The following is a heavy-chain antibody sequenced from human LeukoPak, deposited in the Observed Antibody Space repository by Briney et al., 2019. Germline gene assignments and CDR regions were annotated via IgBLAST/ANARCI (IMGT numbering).Heavy chain of an antibody. D-gene: IGHD5-12*01. J-gene: IGHJ4*02. CDR1: GFTFSSYA. CDR3: AKAASPRGYSGYEAAN. CDR2: ISGSGGST. V-gene: IGHV3-23*01. Sequence: PGGSLRLSCAASGFTFSSYAMSWVRQAPGKGLEWVSAISGSGGSTYYADSVKGRFTISRDNSKNTLYLQMNSLRAEDTAVYYCAKAASPRGYSGYEAANWGQGTLVTVSS.